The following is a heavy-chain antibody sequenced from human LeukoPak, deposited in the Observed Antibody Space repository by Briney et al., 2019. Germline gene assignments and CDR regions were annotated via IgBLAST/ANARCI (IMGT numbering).Heavy chain of an antibody. CDR3: ARDLATMVRGVIIPS. V-gene: IGHV3-53*01. Sequence: PGGSLRLSCAASGFTVSSNYMSWVRQAPGKGLEWVSVIYSGGSTYYADSVKGRFTISRDNSKNTLYLQMNSLRTEDTAVYYCARDLATMVRGVIIPSWGQGTLVTVSS. D-gene: IGHD3-10*01. J-gene: IGHJ4*02. CDR2: IYSGGST. CDR1: GFTVSSNY.